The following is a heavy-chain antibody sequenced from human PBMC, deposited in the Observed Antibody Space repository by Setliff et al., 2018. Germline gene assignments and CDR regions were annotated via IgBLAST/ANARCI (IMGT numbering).Heavy chain of an antibody. CDR1: GFTFSAST. D-gene: IGHD3-22*01. Sequence: LRLSCAASGFTFSASTMNWVRQAPGKGLEWVSSISGSSSNFIYYADSVKGRFTISRDNAKNSLFLQINSVRAEDTALYYCARDSPLGSGYHDYWGQGTLVTVSS. CDR3: ARDSPLGSGYHDY. CDR2: ISGSSSNFI. J-gene: IGHJ4*02. V-gene: IGHV3-21*04.